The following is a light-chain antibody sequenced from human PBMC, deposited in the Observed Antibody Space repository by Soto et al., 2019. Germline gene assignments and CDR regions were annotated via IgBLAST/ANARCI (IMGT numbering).Light chain of an antibody. J-gene: IGLJ3*02. V-gene: IGLV2-8*01. CDR1: SSDVGGYNY. Sequence: QLVLTQPPSASGSPGQSVTISCTGTSSDVGGYNYVSWYQQHPGKAPKLMVFEVSKRPSGVPDRFSGSKSGNTASLTVSGLQAEDEADYYCASYAGSINWVFGGGTKVTVL. CDR2: EVS. CDR3: ASYAGSINWV.